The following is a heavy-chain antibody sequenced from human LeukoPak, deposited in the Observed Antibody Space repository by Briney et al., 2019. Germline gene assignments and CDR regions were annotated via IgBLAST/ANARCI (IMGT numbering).Heavy chain of an antibody. Sequence: PGGSLRLSCAASGFTFSSYSSYAMHLVRQAPGKGLEWVAGISYDGSDRYYADSVKGLFTISRDSSKNTLYLQMNSLRAEDTAVYYCARETYHYDSSGYSHFDYWGQGTLVTVSS. J-gene: IGHJ4*02. D-gene: IGHD3-22*01. CDR2: ISYDGSDR. CDR3: ARETYHYDSSGYSHFDY. V-gene: IGHV3-30-3*01. CDR1: GFTFSSYSSYA.